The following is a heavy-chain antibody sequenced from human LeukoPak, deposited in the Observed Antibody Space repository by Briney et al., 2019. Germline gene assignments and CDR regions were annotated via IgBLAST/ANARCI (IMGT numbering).Heavy chain of an antibody. Sequence: GASVKVSCKASGYTFTSYYMHWVRQAPGQGLEWMGIINPSGGSTSYAQKFQGRVTMTRDMSTSTVYMELSSLRSEDTAVYYCAAYDYGDFRFDYWGQGTLVTVSS. CDR3: AAYDYGDFRFDY. CDR2: INPSGGST. J-gene: IGHJ4*02. V-gene: IGHV1-46*01. CDR1: GYTFTSYY. D-gene: IGHD4-17*01.